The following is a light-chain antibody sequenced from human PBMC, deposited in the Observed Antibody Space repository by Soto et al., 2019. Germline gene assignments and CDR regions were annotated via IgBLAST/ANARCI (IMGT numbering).Light chain of an antibody. Sequence: DIQMTQSPSTLSASVGDRVTITCRASQSISDSLAWYQQKPGKAPKLLIYEASSLKSGVPSRFSGSRSGTEYTLTISSLQPDDFATYYCQQYNCYWTFGQGNKVEIK. CDR2: EAS. J-gene: IGKJ1*01. CDR3: QQYNCYWT. V-gene: IGKV1-5*03. CDR1: QSISDS.